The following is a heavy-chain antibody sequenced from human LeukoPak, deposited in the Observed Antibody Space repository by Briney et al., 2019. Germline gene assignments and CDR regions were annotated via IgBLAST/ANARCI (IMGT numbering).Heavy chain of an antibody. J-gene: IGHJ6*03. Sequence: SETLSLTCTVSGYSISSGYYWGWIRQPPGKGLEWIGSIYHSGSTYYNPSLKSRVTISEDTSKNQFSLKLSSVTAADTAVYYCARTTEGYAGGPGYSYYYYMDVWGKGTTVTISS. CDR2: IYHSGST. CDR3: ARTTEGYAGGPGYSYYYYMDV. D-gene: IGHD5-12*01. V-gene: IGHV4-38-2*02. CDR1: GYSISSGYY.